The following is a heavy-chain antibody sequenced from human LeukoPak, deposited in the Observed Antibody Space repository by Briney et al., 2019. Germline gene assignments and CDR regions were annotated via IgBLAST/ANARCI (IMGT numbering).Heavy chain of an antibody. D-gene: IGHD3-3*01. CDR1: GFTFNSYA. CDR3: ASGSGRYDY. Sequence: PGGSLRLSCAASGFTFNSYAMHWVRQAPGKGLEYVSAISSNGGNIYYADFVKGRFTISRDNSKNTLYLQMGSLRAEDTAVYYCASGSGRYDYWGQGTLVTVSS. J-gene: IGHJ4*02. V-gene: IGHV3-64*02. CDR2: ISSNGGNI.